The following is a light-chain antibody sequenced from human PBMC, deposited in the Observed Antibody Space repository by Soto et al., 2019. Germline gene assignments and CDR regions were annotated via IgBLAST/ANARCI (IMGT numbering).Light chain of an antibody. CDR2: ETS. CDR3: QQRGEWPPGAT. J-gene: IGKJ5*01. CDR1: QSIRSS. Sequence: ENVLTQSPGTLSLSPGDRATLSCRASQSIRSSLAWYQQKPGQAPRLLIYETSTRATGIPARFSGSGSGTDFTLTIFSLKTEDSAVYYCQQRGEWPPGATFGQGTRLEIK. V-gene: IGKV3-11*01.